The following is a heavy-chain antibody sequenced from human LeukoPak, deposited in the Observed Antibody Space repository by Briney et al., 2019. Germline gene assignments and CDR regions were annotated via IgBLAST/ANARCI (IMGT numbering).Heavy chain of an antibody. J-gene: IGHJ4*02. CDR3: ARGGDGYLDY. D-gene: IGHD5-24*01. CDR1: GGSISSGGYY. V-gene: IGHV4-30-2*01. Sequence: SETLSLTCTVSGGSISSGGYYWSWIRQPPGKVLEWIGYSYHSGSTYYNPSLKGRVTISVDASKNQFSLKLSSVTAADTAVYYCARGGDGYLDYWGQGTLVTVSS. CDR2: SYHSGST.